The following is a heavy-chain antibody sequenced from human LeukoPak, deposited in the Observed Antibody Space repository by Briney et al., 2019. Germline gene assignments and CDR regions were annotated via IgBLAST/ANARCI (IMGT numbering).Heavy chain of an antibody. Sequence: QPGRSLRLSCAASGFTFSNYGVHWVRQAPGKGLEWVVVIRYDGSTKYYADSVKGRFTISRDNSKNTVYLEMNSLRAEDTAVYYCARAYSRESGYDFVFENWGQGTLVSVSS. CDR3: ARAYSRESGYDFVFEN. J-gene: IGHJ4*02. CDR2: IRYDGSTK. D-gene: IGHD5-12*01. CDR1: GFTFSNYG. V-gene: IGHV3-33*01.